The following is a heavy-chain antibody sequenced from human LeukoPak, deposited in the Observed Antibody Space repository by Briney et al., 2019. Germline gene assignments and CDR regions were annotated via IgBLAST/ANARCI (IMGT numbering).Heavy chain of an antibody. CDR1: GGSISSGGYY. D-gene: IGHD4-23*01. Sequence: SETLSLTCTVSGGSISSGGYYWRWIRQHPGKGLEWIGYIYYSGSTYYNPSLKSRVTISVDTSKNQFSLKLSSVTAADTAVYYCARVRRVDLNSYWGQGTLVTVSS. CDR3: ARVRRVDLNSY. J-gene: IGHJ4*02. V-gene: IGHV4-31*03. CDR2: IYYSGST.